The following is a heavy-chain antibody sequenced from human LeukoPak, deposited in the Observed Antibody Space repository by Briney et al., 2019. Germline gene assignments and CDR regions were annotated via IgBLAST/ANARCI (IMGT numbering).Heavy chain of an antibody. V-gene: IGHV4-61*02. Sequence: PSETPSLTCTVSGGSISSNTYYWSWIRQPAGKGLEWIGRIYTSGSTNYNPSLKSRVTISVDTSKNQFSLKLSSVTAADTAVYYCARAKATYYYDSSGYYSGHYYYYYMDVWGKGTTVTISS. CDR2: IYTSGST. D-gene: IGHD3-22*01. CDR3: ARAKATYYYDSSGYYSGHYYYYYMDV. CDR1: GGSISSNTYY. J-gene: IGHJ6*03.